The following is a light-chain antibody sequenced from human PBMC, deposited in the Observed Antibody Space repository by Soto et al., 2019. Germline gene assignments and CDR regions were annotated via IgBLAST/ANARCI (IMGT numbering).Light chain of an antibody. CDR2: EVS. CDR3: SSYTTSSTQV. CDR1: SSDVGGYNY. J-gene: IGLJ3*02. Sequence: QSALTQPASVSGTPGQSITISCTGTSSDVGGYNYVSWFQQHPGKAPKLMIYEVSNRPSGVSNRFSGSKSANTASLTISGLQPEDEADYYCSSYTTSSTQVFGGGTKLTV. V-gene: IGLV2-14*01.